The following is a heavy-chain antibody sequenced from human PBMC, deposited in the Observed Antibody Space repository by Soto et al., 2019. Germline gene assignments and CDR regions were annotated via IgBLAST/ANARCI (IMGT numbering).Heavy chain of an antibody. CDR3: AKVYRYPYYFDY. D-gene: IGHD1-20*01. CDR1: GFTFSSYC. Sequence: QVQLVESGGGVVQPGRSLRLSCAASGFTFSSYCMHWVRQAPGKGLEWVAVISYDGSNKYYADSVKGRFTITRDNSKNTLYLQMNSLRAEDTAVYYCAKVYRYPYYFDYWGQGTLVTVSS. CDR2: ISYDGSNK. V-gene: IGHV3-30*18. J-gene: IGHJ4*02.